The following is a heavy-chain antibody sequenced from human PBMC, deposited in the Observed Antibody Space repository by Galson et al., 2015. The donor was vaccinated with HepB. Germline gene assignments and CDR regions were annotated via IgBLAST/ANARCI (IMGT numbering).Heavy chain of an antibody. V-gene: IGHV1-18*01. CDR1: DYTFNSYG. Sequence: SVKVSCKASDYTFNSYGISWVRQAPGQGLEWMGWISDYNGNTNYAQKLQGRVTMTTDTSTSTAYMELRSLRSDDTAVYYCAREGFLEWSQRKYHYYGMDVWGQGTTVTVSS. CDR3: AREGFLEWSQRKYHYYGMDV. D-gene: IGHD3-3*01. J-gene: IGHJ6*02. CDR2: ISDYNGNT.